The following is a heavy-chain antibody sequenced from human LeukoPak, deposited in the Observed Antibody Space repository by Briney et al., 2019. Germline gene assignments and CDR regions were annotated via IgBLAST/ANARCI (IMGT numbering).Heavy chain of an antibody. Sequence: GGSLRLSCAASGFTFSTYWMSWVRQAPGKGLEWVANINVDGSAEYYVDSVEGRFTISRDNAKNSLYLQMNSLRAEDTAVFYCVRAGNRGSGDYWGQGTLVTVSS. CDR1: GFTFSTYW. V-gene: IGHV3-7*01. CDR2: INVDGSAE. J-gene: IGHJ4*02. CDR3: VRAGNRGSGDY. D-gene: IGHD1-26*01.